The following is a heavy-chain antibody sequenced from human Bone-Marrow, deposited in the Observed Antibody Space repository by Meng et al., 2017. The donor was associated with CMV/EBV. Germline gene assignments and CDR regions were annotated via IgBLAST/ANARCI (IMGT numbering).Heavy chain of an antibody. CDR3: ARRVTDYYYAMDV. D-gene: IGHD1-14*01. CDR1: GYTFTSYD. J-gene: IGHJ6*02. CDR2: MNPNSGNT. Sequence: ASVKVSCKASGYTFTSYDINWVRQATGQGLEWMGWMNPNSGNTGYAQKFQGRVTMTRDTSISTAYMELSSLTSEDTAVYSFARRVTDYYYAMDVWGQGNTVTVSS. V-gene: IGHV1-8*01.